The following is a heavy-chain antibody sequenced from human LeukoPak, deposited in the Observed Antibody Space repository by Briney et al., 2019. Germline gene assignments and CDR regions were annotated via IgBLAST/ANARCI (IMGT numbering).Heavy chain of an antibody. Sequence: PGGSLRLSCAASGFTFRAYAMNWVRQAPGKGLEWVSVISGGGFSTYYADSVRGRVTISRDNSKNTLYLQMNSLRAEDTAVYYCARRAGAYSHPYDYWGQGTLVTVSS. J-gene: IGHJ4*02. CDR2: ISGGGFST. D-gene: IGHD4/OR15-4a*01. CDR3: ARRAGAYSHPYDY. V-gene: IGHV3-23*01. CDR1: GFTFRAYA.